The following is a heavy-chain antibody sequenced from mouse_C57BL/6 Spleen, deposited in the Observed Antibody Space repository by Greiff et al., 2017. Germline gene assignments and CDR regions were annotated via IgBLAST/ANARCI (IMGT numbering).Heavy chain of an antibody. J-gene: IGHJ3*01. V-gene: IGHV1-42*01. D-gene: IGHD3-3*01. Sequence: VQLQQSGPALVKPGASVTISCKASGYSFTGYNMNWVKQSPEKSLEWIGEINPSTGGTTYNQKFKAKATLTVDKSSSTAYMQLKSLTSEDSAVYYCARGGRAWFAYWGQGTLGTVSA. CDR2: INPSTGGT. CDR3: ARGGRAWFAY. CDR1: GYSFTGYN.